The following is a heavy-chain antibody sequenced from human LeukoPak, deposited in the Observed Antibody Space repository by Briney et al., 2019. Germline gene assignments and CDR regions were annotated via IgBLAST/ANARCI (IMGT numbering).Heavy chain of an antibody. CDR2: IIGSGSST. J-gene: IGHJ6*04. V-gene: IGHV3-23*01. Sequence: GGSQRLSCAASGFTFSSYGMSWVRQAPGKGLQWVSVIIGSGSSTYYADSVKGRFTISRDNAKNSLYLQMNSLRAEDTAVYYCAELGITMIGGVWGKGTTVTISS. CDR1: GFTFSSYG. D-gene: IGHD3-10*02. CDR3: AELGITMIGGV.